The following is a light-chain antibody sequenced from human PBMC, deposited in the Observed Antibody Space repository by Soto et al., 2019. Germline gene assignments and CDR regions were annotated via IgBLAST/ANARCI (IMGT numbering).Light chain of an antibody. CDR3: LQYTKWPPWM. J-gene: IGKJ1*01. CDR1: QSLSGN. CDR2: RAS. Sequence: EIVMTQSPATLAVSPGERATLSCRSRQSLSGNLAWYHQKPGQAPSLLIYRASTMATGVPSRFSASGSGTEFTLTISSLQSDASAVYYCLQYTKWPPWMFGPGTMVEIK. V-gene: IGKV3-15*01.